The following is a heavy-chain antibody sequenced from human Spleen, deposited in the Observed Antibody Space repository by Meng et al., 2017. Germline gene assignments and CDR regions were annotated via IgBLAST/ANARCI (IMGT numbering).Heavy chain of an antibody. Sequence: QVELVQAGDEVKKPGSSVKVSCKASGGTFSSYAISWVRQAPGQGLEWMGGISAYNGNTNYAQKLQGRVTMTTDTSTSTAYMELRSLRSDDTAVYYCARDEDISAAGKLFGDYWGQGTLVTVSS. CDR3: ARDEDISAAGKLFGDY. CDR2: ISAYNGNT. V-gene: IGHV1-18*01. J-gene: IGHJ4*02. CDR1: GGTFSSYA. D-gene: IGHD6-13*01.